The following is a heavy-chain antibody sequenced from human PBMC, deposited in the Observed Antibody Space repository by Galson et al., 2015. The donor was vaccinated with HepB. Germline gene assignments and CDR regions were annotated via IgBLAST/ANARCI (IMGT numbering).Heavy chain of an antibody. CDR3: ARDRYSSSWYEGDYFDY. CDR2: ISAYNGNT. Sequence: SVKVSCKASGYTFTSYGISWVRQAPGQGLEWMGWISAYNGNTNYAQKPQGRVTMTTDTSTSTAYMELRSLRSDDTAVYYCARDRYSSSWYEGDYFDYWGQGTLVTVSS. CDR1: GYTFTSYG. D-gene: IGHD6-13*01. V-gene: IGHV1-18*04. J-gene: IGHJ4*02.